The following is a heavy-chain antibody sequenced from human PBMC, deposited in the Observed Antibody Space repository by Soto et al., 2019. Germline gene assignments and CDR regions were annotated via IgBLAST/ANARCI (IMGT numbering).Heavy chain of an antibody. CDR1: GYTFIDYD. J-gene: IGHJ4*02. V-gene: IGHV1-8*01. D-gene: IGHD6-13*01. CDR2: MNPNTGNT. CDR3: TRGFSSYSDH. Sequence: QVQLVQSGAELKKPGASVKVSCEASGYTFIDYDINWVRQAAGQGLEWMGWMNPNTGNTAYVQKLQGRLTLTRDTSTSTAYMELSSLTSEDTAIYYCTRGFSSYSDHWAQGTLVTVSS.